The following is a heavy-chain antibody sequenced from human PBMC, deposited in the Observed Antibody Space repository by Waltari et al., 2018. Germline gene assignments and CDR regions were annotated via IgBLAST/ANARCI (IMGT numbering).Heavy chain of an antibody. V-gene: IGHV1-2*02. CDR3: TKSVPVTTIGCRFDP. D-gene: IGHD4-17*01. CDR2: INPNSGAP. CDR1: GYTFTDHY. J-gene: IGHJ5*02. Sequence: QVQLVQSGAEVKNPGASVKVSCKASGYTFTDHYMHWLRQAPGQGLEWMGWINPNSGAPHYSHKFEGRVSMTRDTSINTAYMELYRLTSDDTAMYYCTKSVPVTTIGCRFDPWGQGTLVTVSS.